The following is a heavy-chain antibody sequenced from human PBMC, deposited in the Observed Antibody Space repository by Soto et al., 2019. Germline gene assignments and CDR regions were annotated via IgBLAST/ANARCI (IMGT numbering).Heavy chain of an antibody. Sequence: EVQLLESGGGLVQPRGSLRLSCAASGFTFSSFVMNWVRQAPGKALEWVSTISPGADVSHYTDSVKGRFTISRDNSRRTLDLQMDSLRVEDAAVYFCVRRAITATTKWGAFDVWGQGTAVTVSS. CDR2: ISPGADVS. CDR3: VRRAITATTKWGAFDV. J-gene: IGHJ3*01. CDR1: GFTFSSFV. D-gene: IGHD1-20*01. V-gene: IGHV3-23*01.